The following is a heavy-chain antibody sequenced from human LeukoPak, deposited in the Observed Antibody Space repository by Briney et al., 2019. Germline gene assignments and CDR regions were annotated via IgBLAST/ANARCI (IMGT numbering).Heavy chain of an antibody. J-gene: IGHJ4*02. CDR2: ISWNSGSI. D-gene: IGHD3-22*01. V-gene: IGHV3-9*01. CDR3: AKDTEGYYDSSGYFVY. Sequence: GGSLRLSCAASGFTLDDYAMHWVRQAPGKGLEWVSGISWNSGSIGYADSVKGRFTISRDNAKNSLYLQMNSLRAEDTALYYCAKDTEGYYDSSGYFVYWGQGTLVTVSS. CDR1: GFTLDDYA.